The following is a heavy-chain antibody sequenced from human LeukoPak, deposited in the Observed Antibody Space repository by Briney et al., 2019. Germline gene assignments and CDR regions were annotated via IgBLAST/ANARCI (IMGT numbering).Heavy chain of an antibody. D-gene: IGHD2-2*01. Sequence: GGSLRLSCAASGFTFSSYWMSWVRQAPGKGLEWVSYISSSGSTIYYADSVKGRFTISRDNAKNSLYLQMNSLRAEDTAVYYCARDQSPTIVVVPAAIPKHDAFDIWGQGTMVTVSS. CDR1: GFTFSSYW. CDR2: ISSSGSTI. CDR3: ARDQSPTIVVVPAAIPKHDAFDI. J-gene: IGHJ3*02. V-gene: IGHV3-48*04.